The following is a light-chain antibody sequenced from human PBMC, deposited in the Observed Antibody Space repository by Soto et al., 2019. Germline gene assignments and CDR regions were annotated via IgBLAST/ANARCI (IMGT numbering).Light chain of an antibody. V-gene: IGKV1-5*03. J-gene: IGKJ1*01. CDR2: EAS. CDR1: QNINSW. Sequence: DIQITQSPSTLSASVGDRVTITCRASQNINSWLAWYQQKPGKAPKLLIYEASSLETGVPSRFGGSGSGTEFTLTIRSLQPDDFADYYCQQYNSYSTWTFGQGTKVDIK. CDR3: QQYNSYSTWT.